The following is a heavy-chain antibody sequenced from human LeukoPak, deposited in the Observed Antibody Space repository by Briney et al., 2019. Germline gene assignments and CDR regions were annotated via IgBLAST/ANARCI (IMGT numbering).Heavy chain of an antibody. CDR2: IIPIFGTA. Sequence: GASVKVSCKASGGTFSSYAISWVRQAPGQGLEWMGGIIPIFGTANYAQKFQGRVTITADESTSTAYMELSRLRSDDTAVYYCARERYSTAPGGFDIWGQGTMVTVSS. D-gene: IGHD5-12*01. CDR3: ARERYSTAPGGFDI. CDR1: GGTFSSYA. V-gene: IGHV1-69*13. J-gene: IGHJ3*02.